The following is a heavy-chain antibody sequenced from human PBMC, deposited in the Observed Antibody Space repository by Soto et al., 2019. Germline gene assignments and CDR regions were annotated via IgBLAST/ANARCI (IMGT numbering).Heavy chain of an antibody. CDR3: AKDLFSEIPFPGY. V-gene: IGHV3-30*18. Sequence: QPGGSLRLSCAASGFTFSSYGMHWVRQAPGKGLEWVAVISYDGSNKYYADSVKGRFTISRDNSKNTLYLQMNSLRAEDTAVYYCAKDLFSEIPFPGYWGQGTLVTVSS. J-gene: IGHJ4*02. CDR1: GFTFSSYG. CDR2: ISYDGSNK.